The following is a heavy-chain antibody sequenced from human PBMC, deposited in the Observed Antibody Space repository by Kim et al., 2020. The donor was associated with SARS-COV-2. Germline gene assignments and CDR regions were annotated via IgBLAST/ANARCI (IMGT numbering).Heavy chain of an antibody. V-gene: IGHV4-59*11. D-gene: IGHD2-15*01. CDR2: INYIGIT. J-gene: IGHJ4*02. CDR3: ARGNIVSGPLDY. Sequence: SETLSLTCTFSGDSISIHYWSCIRQSPVNGLEWIGYINYIGITSYNPSLRSRLRMSVDTSKNQFSLKLTTVTAVDPAMYYFARGNIVSGPLDYWGLGTL. CDR1: GDSISIHY.